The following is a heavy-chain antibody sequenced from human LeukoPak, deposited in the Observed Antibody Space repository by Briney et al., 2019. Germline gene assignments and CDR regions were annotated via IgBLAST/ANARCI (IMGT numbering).Heavy chain of an antibody. J-gene: IGHJ5*02. CDR3: ARLTGYIVVVPARVNWFDP. V-gene: IGHV4-39*07. CDR1: GGSISSSSYY. D-gene: IGHD2-2*01. CDR2: IYYSGYT. Sequence: PSETLSLTCTVSGGSISSSSYYWGWIRQPPGKGLEWIGSIYYSGYTYYNASVESRVTISVDTSKNQFSLKLSSVTAADTAVYYCARLTGYIVVVPARVNWFDPWGQGTLVTVSS.